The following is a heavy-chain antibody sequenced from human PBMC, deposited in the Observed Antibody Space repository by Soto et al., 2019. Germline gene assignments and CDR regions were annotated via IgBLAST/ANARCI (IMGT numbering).Heavy chain of an antibody. D-gene: IGHD3-9*01. Sequence: QVQLLESGGGVVQPGRSLRLSCAASAFTFSDFAMHWVRQAPGKGLEWMAVMSSDGTTIYYAGSVKGRFTISRDNFKSTLYLQMNSLRPDDTAVYYCARAGFHSGLDVWGLGTTVTVS. CDR1: AFTFSDFA. CDR3: ARAGFHSGLDV. V-gene: IGHV3-30-3*01. J-gene: IGHJ6*02. CDR2: MSSDGTTI.